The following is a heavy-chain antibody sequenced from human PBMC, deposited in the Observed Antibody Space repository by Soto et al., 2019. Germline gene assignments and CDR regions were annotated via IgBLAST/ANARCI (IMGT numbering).Heavy chain of an antibody. J-gene: IGHJ4*02. CDR1: GFTFSSYW. Sequence: GGSLRLSCAASGFTFSSYWMHWVRQAPGKGLVWVSRINSDGSRTSYADSAKGRFTISRDNAKNTVYLQMNSLRAEDTAVYYCARDSSGWYLPYYWSQGTLVTVSS. V-gene: IGHV3-74*01. D-gene: IGHD6-19*01. CDR2: INSDGSRT. CDR3: ARDSSGWYLPYY.